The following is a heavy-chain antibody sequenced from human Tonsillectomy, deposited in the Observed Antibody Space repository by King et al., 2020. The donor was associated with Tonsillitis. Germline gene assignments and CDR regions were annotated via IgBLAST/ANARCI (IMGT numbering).Heavy chain of an antibody. J-gene: IGHJ4*02. Sequence: VQLVESGGGVVQPGRSLRLSCVASGFTLSTFGMYWVRQTPGKGREWVAVISYDGSFESYSDSVKGGFAISGDISKHTLYLQMNSLRADDTAVYSGASDALGRYFDFWGQGTLVTVSS. CDR3: ASDALGRYFDF. D-gene: IGHD2-15*01. CDR2: ISYDGSFE. V-gene: IGHV3-33*01. CDR1: GFTLSTFG.